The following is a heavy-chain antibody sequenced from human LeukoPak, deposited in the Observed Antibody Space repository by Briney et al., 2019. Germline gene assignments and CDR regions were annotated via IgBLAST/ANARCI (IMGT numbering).Heavy chain of an antibody. D-gene: IGHD6-19*01. J-gene: IGHJ4*02. Sequence: GGSLRLSCVASGFTFGSYEMNWVRQAPGKGLEWVAYIGDSGGDIHYADSVKGRFTISRYNADNSLYLQMDSLRAEDTAVYYCARDGSVAVPGTLYFDSWGQGTPVTVSS. CDR3: ARDGSVAVPGTLYFDS. CDR2: IGDSGGDI. CDR1: GFTFGSYE. V-gene: IGHV3-48*03.